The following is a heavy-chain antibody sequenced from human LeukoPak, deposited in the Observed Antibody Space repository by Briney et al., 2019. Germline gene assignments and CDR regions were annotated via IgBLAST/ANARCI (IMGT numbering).Heavy chain of an antibody. J-gene: IGHJ4*02. CDR3: ARGSSGSYYYFDY. D-gene: IGHD1-26*01. V-gene: IGHV1-46*01. CDR1: GYTFTSYY. CDR2: INPSGGST. Sequence: GASVKVSCKASGYTFTSYYMHWVRHAPGQGLEWMGIINPSGGSTSYAQKFQGRVTITADESTSTAYMELSSLRSEDTAVYYCARGSSGSYYYFDYWGQGTLVTVSS.